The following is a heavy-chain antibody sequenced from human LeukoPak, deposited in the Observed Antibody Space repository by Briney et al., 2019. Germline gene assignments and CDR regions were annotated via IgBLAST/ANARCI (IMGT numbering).Heavy chain of an antibody. J-gene: IGHJ4*02. CDR1: GGSISSSSYY. V-gene: IGHV4-39*07. D-gene: IGHD2-21*02. CDR2: IYYSGST. CDR3: ARDACGGDCSNPPFDY. Sequence: PSETLSLTCTVSGGSISSSSYYWGWIRQPPGKGLEWIGSIYYSGSTYYNPSLKSRVTISVDTSKNQFSLKLSSVTAADTAVYYCARDACGGDCSNPPFDYWGQGTLVTVSS.